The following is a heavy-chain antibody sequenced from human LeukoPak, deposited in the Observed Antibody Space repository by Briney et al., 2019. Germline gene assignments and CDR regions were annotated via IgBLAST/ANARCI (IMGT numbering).Heavy chain of an antibody. CDR1: GYTFTSNY. D-gene: IGHD6-13*01. V-gene: IGHV1-2*02. J-gene: IGHJ4*02. CDR2: ISPSGGST. Sequence: ASVKVSCKAFGYTFTSNYMHWVRQAPGQGPEWMGVISPSGGSTTYAQKFQGRVTMTRDTSISTAYMELSRLRSDDTAVYYCARGYSSSWRTYYFDYWGQGTLVTVSS. CDR3: ARGYSSSWRTYYFDY.